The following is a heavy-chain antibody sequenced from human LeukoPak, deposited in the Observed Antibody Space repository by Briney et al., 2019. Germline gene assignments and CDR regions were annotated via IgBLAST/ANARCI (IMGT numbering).Heavy chain of an antibody. CDR3: AKDQYSSGWYFTYQFDY. Sequence: GGSLRLSCAASGFTFSSYAMSWVRQAPGKGLEWVSGITGSGGSTYYADSVKGRFTISRDNSKNTLYLQMNSLRAEDTAVYYCAKDQYSSGWYFTYQFDYWGQGTLITVSS. CDR1: GFTFSSYA. CDR2: ITGSGGST. V-gene: IGHV3-23*01. J-gene: IGHJ4*02. D-gene: IGHD6-19*01.